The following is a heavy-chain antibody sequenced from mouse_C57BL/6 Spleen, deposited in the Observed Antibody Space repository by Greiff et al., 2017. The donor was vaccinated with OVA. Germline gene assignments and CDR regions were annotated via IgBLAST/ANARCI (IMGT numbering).Heavy chain of an antibody. D-gene: IGHD3-2*02. V-gene: IGHV1-74*01. CDR3: AIEGPQAQATYSLG. J-gene: IGHJ2*01. CDR2: IHPSDSDT. Sequence: VQLQQPGAELVKPGASVKVSCKASGYTFTSYWMHWVKQRPGQGLEWIGRIHPSDSDTNYNQKLQGKATLTVDKSARTAYMQLSSLTSEDSSVYYCAIEGPQAQATYSLGWGQGTTLTVSS. CDR1: GYTFTSYW.